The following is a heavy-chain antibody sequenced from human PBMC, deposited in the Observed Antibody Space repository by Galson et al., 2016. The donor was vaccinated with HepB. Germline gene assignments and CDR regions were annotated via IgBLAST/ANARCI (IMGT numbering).Heavy chain of an antibody. D-gene: IGHD1-26*01. CDR2: INGDGSTT. Sequence: SLRLSCAASGFTFRRYWMHWVRQAPGKGLVWVSGINGDGSTTNYADSVRGRFTISRDNAENTVYLQMNSLTAGDTAVYFCARDGALYLDTWGQGTLVTVSS. J-gene: IGHJ5*02. CDR3: ARDGALYLDT. V-gene: IGHV3-74*01. CDR1: GFTFRRYW.